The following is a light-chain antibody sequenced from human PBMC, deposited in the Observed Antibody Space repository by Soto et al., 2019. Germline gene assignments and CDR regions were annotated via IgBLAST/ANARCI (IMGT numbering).Light chain of an antibody. V-gene: IGLV2-14*01. Sequence: QSALTQPASVSGSPGQSITISCTGTSSDVGAHNFVSWYQQHPGKAPKLMIYEVSNRPSGVSDRFSGSKSGNTASLTISGLQDDDQADYYCNSYTNTAARVFGTGTKVTV. CDR2: EVS. J-gene: IGLJ1*01. CDR3: NSYTNTAARV. CDR1: SSDVGAHNF.